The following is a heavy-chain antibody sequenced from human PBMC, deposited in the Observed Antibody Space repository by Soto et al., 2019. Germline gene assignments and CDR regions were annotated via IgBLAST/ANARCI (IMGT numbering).Heavy chain of an antibody. CDR3: ARALCSETDEL. J-gene: IGHJ4*02. V-gene: IGHV3-7*01. CDR1: GFTFSRFW. Sequence: EVQLVESGGGLVQPGGSLRLSCAASGFTFSRFWMSWVRQAPGKGLEWVANIKQNGSEKYYVDSVKGRFTIARDNAKNSLYLQMNSLRAEDTAVYYCARALCSETDELWGQGPLLTVSS. D-gene: IGHD6-19*01. CDR2: IKQNGSEK.